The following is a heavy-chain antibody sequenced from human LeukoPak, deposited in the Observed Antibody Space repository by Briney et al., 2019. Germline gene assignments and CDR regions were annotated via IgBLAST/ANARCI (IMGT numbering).Heavy chain of an antibody. J-gene: IGHJ4*02. CDR3: ARGVYIAAAQYGY. Sequence: SETLSLTCTVSGDSISSYYWSWIRQPPGKGLEWIGYIYYSGTTNYNPSLKSRVTISVDTSKNQFSLKLSPVTAADTAVYYCARGVYIAAAQYGYWGQGTLVTVSS. CDR1: GDSISSYY. V-gene: IGHV4-59*01. D-gene: IGHD6-13*01. CDR2: IYYSGTT.